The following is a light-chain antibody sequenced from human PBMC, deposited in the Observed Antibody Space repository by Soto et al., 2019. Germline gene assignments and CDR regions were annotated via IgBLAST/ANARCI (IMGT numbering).Light chain of an antibody. CDR3: QQRYSTPLT. Sequence: DIQMTQSPSSLSASVGDRVTITCRASQSISSYLNWYQQKPGKAPKLLIYAASSLQSGVPSRFSGSGFGTDFTLTISSLQPEDFGTYYCQQRYSTPLTFGGGTKVEIK. J-gene: IGKJ4*01. CDR1: QSISSY. V-gene: IGKV1-39*01. CDR2: AAS.